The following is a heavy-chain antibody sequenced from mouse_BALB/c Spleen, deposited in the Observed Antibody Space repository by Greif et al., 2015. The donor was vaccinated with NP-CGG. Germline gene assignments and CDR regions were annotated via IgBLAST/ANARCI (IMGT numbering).Heavy chain of an antibody. CDR3: ARAYYAMDY. J-gene: IGHJ4*01. V-gene: IGHV5-9-1*01. Sequence: EVKVVESGGGLVKPGGSLKLSCAASGFTFSSYAMSWVRQTPEKRLEWVATISSGGSYIYYPDSVKGRFTISRDNAKNTLYLQMSSLRSEDTAMYYCARAYYAMDYWGQGTSVTVSS. CDR1: GFTFSSYA. CDR2: ISSGGSYI.